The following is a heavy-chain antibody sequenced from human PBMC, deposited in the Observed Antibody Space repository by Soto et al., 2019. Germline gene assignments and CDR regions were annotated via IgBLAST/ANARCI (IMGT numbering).Heavy chain of an antibody. J-gene: IGHJ5*01. Sequence: QVQLQQWGAGLLKPSETLSLTCAVYGGSFSGYYWSWIRQPPGKGLEWIGEINHSGSTNYNPSLKSRVTISVDTSKNQFSLKLSSVTAADTAVYYCARDSWIQLWFDYWGQGTLVTVSS. D-gene: IGHD5-18*01. V-gene: IGHV4-34*01. CDR3: ARDSWIQLWFDY. CDR1: GGSFSGYY. CDR2: INHSGST.